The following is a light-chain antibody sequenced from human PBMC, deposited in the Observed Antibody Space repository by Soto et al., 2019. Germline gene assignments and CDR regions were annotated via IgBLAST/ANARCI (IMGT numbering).Light chain of an antibody. CDR3: QQLESYPST. CDR1: QGINTF. J-gene: IGKJ4*01. V-gene: IGKV1-9*01. CDR2: AAS. Sequence: IQLTQSPGSLSASVGDGFTITGRASQGINTFLAWYQQKPGKAPKLLIYAASTLQSGVPSRFSGSGSGTDFTLTISSLQPEDFATYYCQQLESYPSTFGGGTKVDIK.